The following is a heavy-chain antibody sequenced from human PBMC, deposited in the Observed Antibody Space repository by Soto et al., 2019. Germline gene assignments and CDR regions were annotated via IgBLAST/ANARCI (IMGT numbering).Heavy chain of an antibody. CDR3: ARGGKYCTGAVCSFYGMEV. CDR2: ISAYNGNT. CDR1: GYTFTSYG. J-gene: IGHJ6*01. D-gene: IGHD2-8*02. Sequence: QVQLVQSGAEVKKPGASVKVSCKASGYTFTSYGISWVRHAPGQGLEWMGWISAYNGNTNYAHKFQGRVTMTTDTSTSKGYMELRSLRSDDTAVYYCARGGKYCTGAVCSFYGMEVWGQGTTVPVSS. V-gene: IGHV1-18*01.